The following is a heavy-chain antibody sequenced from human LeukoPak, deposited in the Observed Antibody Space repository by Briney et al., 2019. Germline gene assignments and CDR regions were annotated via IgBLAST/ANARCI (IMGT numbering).Heavy chain of an antibody. J-gene: IGHJ3*02. CDR2: INHSGST. CDR1: DGSFSSYY. V-gene: IGHV4-34*01. CDR3: ARARTRGYPSDAFDI. Sequence: SETLSLTCGVYDGSFSSYYWSWIRQPPGKGLEWIGEINHSGSTNYNPSLKSRLTISVDTSKNQFSLKLSSVTAADTAVYYCARARTRGYPSDAFDIWGQGTMVTVSS. D-gene: IGHD3-22*01.